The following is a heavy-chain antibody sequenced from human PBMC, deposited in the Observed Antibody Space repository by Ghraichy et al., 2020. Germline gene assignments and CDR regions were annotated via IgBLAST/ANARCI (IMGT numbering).Heavy chain of an antibody. CDR2: IYYSGSS. CDR3: ARGWGGYLHLDY. J-gene: IGHJ4*02. Sequence: SETLSLTCTVSGGSISSYYWTWIRQPPGKGLEWIGYIYYSGSSKYNPSLKSRVTISVDTSNNHFSLKLSSLTAADTAVYYCARGWGGYLHLDYWGQGTLVTVSS. D-gene: IGHD3-3*01. CDR1: GGSISSYY. V-gene: IGHV4-59*01.